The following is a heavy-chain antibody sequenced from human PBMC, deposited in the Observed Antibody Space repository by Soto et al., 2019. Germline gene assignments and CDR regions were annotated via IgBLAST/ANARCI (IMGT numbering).Heavy chain of an antibody. CDR1: GFTFSSYA. Sequence: EVQLLESGGGLVQPGGSLRLSCAASGFTFSSYAMRWVRQAPGKGLEWVSVVSGSAGSTYYADSMKGRFTISRDNSKNTLYLQMNSLRAEDTAVYYCAKDASSGITSFDSWGRGTVVTVSS. D-gene: IGHD3-3*01. CDR2: VSGSAGST. J-gene: IGHJ2*01. V-gene: IGHV3-23*01. CDR3: AKDASSGITSFDS.